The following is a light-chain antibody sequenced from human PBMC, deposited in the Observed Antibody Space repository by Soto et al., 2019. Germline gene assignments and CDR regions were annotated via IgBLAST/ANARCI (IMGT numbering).Light chain of an antibody. V-gene: IGLV1-44*01. J-gene: IGLJ2*01. CDR1: SSNIGSNT. CDR3: AEWEGSLSVLF. Sequence: QSVLTQPPSASGTPGQRVTISCSGSSSNIGSNTVNWYQQLPGTAPKLLIYDNNQRPSGVPDRFSGSKSGTSASLAISGLQCGDGADYYCAEWEGSLSVLFFGGGPKLPAL. CDR2: DNN.